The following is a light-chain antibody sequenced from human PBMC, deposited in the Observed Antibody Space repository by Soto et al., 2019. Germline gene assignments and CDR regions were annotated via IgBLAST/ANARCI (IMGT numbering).Light chain of an antibody. CDR2: DVS. J-gene: IGLJ2*01. CDR1: SSDVGGYNY. CDR3: SSYTSSSTFVV. Sequence: QSALTQPASVSGSPGQSITISCTGTSSDVGGYNYVSWYQQHPGKAPKFMIYDVSNRPSGVSNRFSGSKSGNTASLTISGLQAEDEDDYYCSSYTSSSTFVVFGGGTQLTVL. V-gene: IGLV2-14*01.